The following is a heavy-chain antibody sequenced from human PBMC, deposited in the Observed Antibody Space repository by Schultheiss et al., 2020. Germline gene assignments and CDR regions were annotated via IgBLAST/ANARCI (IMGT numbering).Heavy chain of an antibody. J-gene: IGHJ6*03. D-gene: IGHD2-15*01. CDR3: ARDEHSAKNYYYYYYMDV. Sequence: SETLSLTCAVYGGSFSGYYWNWIRQPPGKGLEWIGEINHSGSTNYNPSLKSRVTISVDTSKNQFSLKLSSVTAADTAVYYCARDEHSAKNYYYYYYMDVWGKGTTVTVSS. CDR2: INHSGST. V-gene: IGHV4-34*01. CDR1: GGSFSGYY.